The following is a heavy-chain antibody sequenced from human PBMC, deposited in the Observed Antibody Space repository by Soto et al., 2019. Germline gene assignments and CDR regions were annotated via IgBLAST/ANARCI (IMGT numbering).Heavy chain of an antibody. Sequence: PGGSLRLSCAASGFTFSSYAMSWVRQAPGKGLEWVSAISGSGGSTYYADSVKGRFTISRDNSKNSLYLQMNSLRAEDTAVYYCARDQGYDILTGYYILDGMDVWGQGTTVTVSS. D-gene: IGHD3-9*01. CDR2: ISGSGGST. V-gene: IGHV3-23*01. CDR1: GFTFSSYA. CDR3: ARDQGYDILTGYYILDGMDV. J-gene: IGHJ6*02.